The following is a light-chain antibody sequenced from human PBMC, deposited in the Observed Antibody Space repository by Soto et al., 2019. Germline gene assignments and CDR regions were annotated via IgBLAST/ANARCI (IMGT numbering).Light chain of an antibody. CDR1: RSNIGSNY. J-gene: IGLJ2*01. V-gene: IGLV1-47*01. CDR3: ATWDDSLYGVV. CDR2: RNN. Sequence: QSVLTQPPSASGTPGQRVTISCSGSRSNIGSNYVYWYQQLPGTAPKPLIYRNNQRPSGVPDRFSGSKSGTSASLAISGLRSEDEADYYCATWDDSLYGVVFGGGTQLTVL.